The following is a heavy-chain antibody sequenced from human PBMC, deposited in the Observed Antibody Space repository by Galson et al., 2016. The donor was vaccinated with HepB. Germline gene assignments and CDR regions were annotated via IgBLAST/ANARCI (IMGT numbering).Heavy chain of an antibody. CDR2: ISSRSTYK. CDR3: ARPLRHVATAGYDC. CDR1: GFTFSDYY. Sequence: SLRLSCAASGFTFSDYYMSWIRQTPGKGLEWISFISSRSTYKKYADSVKGRFTISRDNAKNSSYLQMNSLRPEDTAVYYCARPLRHVATAGYDCWGQGTLVTVSS. D-gene: IGHD6-13*01. V-gene: IGHV3-11*06. J-gene: IGHJ4*02.